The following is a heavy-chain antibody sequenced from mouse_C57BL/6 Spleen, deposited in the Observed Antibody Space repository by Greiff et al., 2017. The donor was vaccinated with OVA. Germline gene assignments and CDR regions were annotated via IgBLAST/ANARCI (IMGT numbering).Heavy chain of an antibody. CDR3: ARSSQLRLAY. CDR1: GYTFTDYY. CDR2: INPNNGGT. D-gene: IGHD3-2*02. V-gene: IGHV1-26*01. Sequence: EVQLQQSGPELVKPGASVKISCKASGYTFTDYYMNWVKQSHGKSLEWIGDINPNNGGTSYNQKFKGKATLTVDKSSSTAYMELRSLTSEDSAVYYCARSSQLRLAYWGQGTLVTVSA. J-gene: IGHJ3*01.